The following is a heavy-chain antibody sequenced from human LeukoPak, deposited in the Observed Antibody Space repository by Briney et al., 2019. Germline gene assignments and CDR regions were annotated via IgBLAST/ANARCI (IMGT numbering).Heavy chain of an antibody. CDR1: GFTFSNYA. CDR3: ARGDTSS. V-gene: IGHV3-23*01. J-gene: IGHJ4*02. D-gene: IGHD2-2*01. Sequence: TGGSLRLSCAASGFTFSNYAMNWVRQAPGKGLEWVSGISGSGGSTYYADSAKGRFTISRDNSKNSLYLQMNSLRAEDTAVYYCARGDTSSWGQGTLVTVSS. CDR2: ISGSGGST.